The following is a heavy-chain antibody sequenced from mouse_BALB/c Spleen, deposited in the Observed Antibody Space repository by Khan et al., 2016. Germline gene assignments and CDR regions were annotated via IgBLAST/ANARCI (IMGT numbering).Heavy chain of an antibody. J-gene: IGHJ3*01. D-gene: IGHD2-14*01. CDR2: IRNKANGYTI. V-gene: IGHV7-3*02. CDR1: GFTFTDYY. Sequence: EVELVESGGGLVQPGGSLRLSCATSGFTFTDYYMSWVRQPPGKALEWLGFIRNKANGYTIEYSASVKGRFTISRDNSQSILYLQMNTLRAEDSATYYCAQENDRYAWLGYGGQGTLVTVSA. CDR3: AQENDRYAWLGY.